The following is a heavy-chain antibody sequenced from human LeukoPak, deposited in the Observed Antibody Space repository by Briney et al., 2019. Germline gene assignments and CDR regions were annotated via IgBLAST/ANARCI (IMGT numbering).Heavy chain of an antibody. V-gene: IGHV1-69*13. CDR1: GGTFISYA. CDR2: IIPIFGTA. Sequence: ASVKVSCKASGGTFISYAISWVRQAPGQGLEWMGGIIPIFGTANYAQKFQGRATITADESTSTAYMELSSLRSEDTAVYYCARDLEGARPYFDYWGQGTLVTVSS. D-gene: IGHD1-26*01. CDR3: ARDLEGARPYFDY. J-gene: IGHJ4*02.